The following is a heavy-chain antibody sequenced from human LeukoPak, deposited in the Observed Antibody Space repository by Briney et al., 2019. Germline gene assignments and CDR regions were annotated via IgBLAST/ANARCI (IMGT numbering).Heavy chain of an antibody. V-gene: IGHV3-30*03. CDR2: ISYEGSTS. CDR1: GFTFSSYG. J-gene: IGHJ4*02. CDR3: AHASCSSTTCLPRY. Sequence: PGTSLRLSCAASGFTFSSYGMQWVRQAPGKGLEWVAVISYEGSTSYYADSVKDRFTISRDNSKNALYLQMSSLRGEDTAMYYCAHASCSSTTCLPRYWGLGTLVTVSS. D-gene: IGHD2-2*01.